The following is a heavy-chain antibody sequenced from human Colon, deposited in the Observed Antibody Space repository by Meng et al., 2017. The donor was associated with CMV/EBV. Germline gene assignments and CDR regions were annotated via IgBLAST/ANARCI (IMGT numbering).Heavy chain of an antibody. V-gene: IGHV3-23*01. CDR1: GFSFSNAW. D-gene: IGHD2-21*01. Sequence: GESLKISCAAAGFSFSNAWMSGVRQAPGKGLEWVSAISGSGGSTYYADSVKGRFTISRDNSKNTLYLQMNSLRAEDTAVYYCAKEGGIGDWYYFDYWGQGTLVTVSS. CDR2: ISGSGGST. CDR3: AKEGGIGDWYYFDY. J-gene: IGHJ4*02.